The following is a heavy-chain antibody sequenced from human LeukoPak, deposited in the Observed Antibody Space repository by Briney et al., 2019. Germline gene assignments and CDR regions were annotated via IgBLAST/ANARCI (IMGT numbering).Heavy chain of an antibody. CDR1: GFTFTSSA. CDR2: IVVGSGNT. D-gene: IGHD6-19*01. Sequence: SVKVSCKASGFTFTSSAVQWVRQARGQRLEWMGWIVVGSGNTNYAQKFQERVTITRDMSTSTAYTELSSLRSEDTAVYYCAADPSVAGRGRDWFDPWGQGTLVTVSS. J-gene: IGHJ5*02. CDR3: AADPSVAGRGRDWFDP. V-gene: IGHV1-58*01.